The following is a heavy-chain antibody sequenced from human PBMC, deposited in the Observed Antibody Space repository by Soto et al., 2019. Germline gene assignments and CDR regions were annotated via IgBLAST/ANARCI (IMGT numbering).Heavy chain of an antibody. V-gene: IGHV1-2*02. CDR3: AREGTFHFEAKDYYPSTYGLDF. D-gene: IGHD1-1*01. CDR1: GDSLDGYY. CDR2: IFPKSGGT. J-gene: IGHJ6*02. Sequence: VQLVQSGAEVRKPGASVKVSCTASGDSLDGYYIHWVRQTPGQGLEWMGWIFPKSGGTRLQRRFQGRVSMTSESSTGPVYLDVTSLAFDDTAVYYCAREGTFHFEAKDYYPSTYGLDFWGQGTTVTVSS.